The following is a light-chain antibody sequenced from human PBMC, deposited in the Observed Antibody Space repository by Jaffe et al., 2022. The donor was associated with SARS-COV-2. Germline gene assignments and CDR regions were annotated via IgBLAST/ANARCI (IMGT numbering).Light chain of an antibody. CDR1: QSLRSNS. CDR3: QQYGNSPRT. Sequence: EIVLTQSPGTLSLSPGERATLSCRASQSLRSNSLAWYQQKPGQAPRLLIYGASSRATAIPDRFTGSASGTDFTLTISRLEPEDFAVYYCQQYGNSPRTFGQGTKVEIK. J-gene: IGKJ1*01. CDR2: GAS. V-gene: IGKV3-20*01.